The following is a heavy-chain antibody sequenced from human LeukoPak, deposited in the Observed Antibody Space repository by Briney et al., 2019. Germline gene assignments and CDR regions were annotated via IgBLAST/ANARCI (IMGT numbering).Heavy chain of an antibody. CDR2: IRPDGGGA. CDR1: GFTFSNRW. V-gene: IGHV3-7*01. Sequence: GGSPRLSCLVSGFTFSNRWMSWVRQAPGKGLEWVANIRPDGGGAYYLDSVKGRFTISRDNAENSLFLQMNSLRAEDTAVYYCVRLLGTVTTYDFWGQGTLVTVSS. J-gene: IGHJ4*02. D-gene: IGHD1-7*01. CDR3: VRLLGTVTTYDF.